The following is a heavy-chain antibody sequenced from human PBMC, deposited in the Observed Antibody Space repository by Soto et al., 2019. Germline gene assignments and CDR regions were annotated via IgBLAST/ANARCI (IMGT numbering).Heavy chain of an antibody. CDR1: GGTFSSYA. D-gene: IGHD5-12*01. CDR3: ARESPGYGGNSRRGTFDY. Sequence: QVQLVQSGAEVKKPGSSVKVSCKASGGTFSSYAISWVRQAPGQGLEWMGGIIPIFGTANYAQKFQGRVTITADESTSTADMELSSLRSEDAAVYYCARESPGYGGNSRRGTFDYWGQGTLVTVSS. CDR2: IIPIFGTA. J-gene: IGHJ4*02. V-gene: IGHV1-69*01.